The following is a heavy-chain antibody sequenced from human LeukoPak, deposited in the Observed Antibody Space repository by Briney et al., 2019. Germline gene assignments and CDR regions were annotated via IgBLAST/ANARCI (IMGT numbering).Heavy chain of an antibody. V-gene: IGHV4-34*01. CDR2: INHSGST. CDR3: ARETGIAAAGTGDY. CDR1: GGSFSGYY. Sequence: SETLSLTCAVYGGSFSGYYWSWIRQPPGKGLEWIGEINHSGSTNYNPSLKSRVTISVGTSKNQFSLKLSSVTAADTAVYYCARETGIAAAGTGDYWGQGTLVTVSS. D-gene: IGHD6-13*01. J-gene: IGHJ4*02.